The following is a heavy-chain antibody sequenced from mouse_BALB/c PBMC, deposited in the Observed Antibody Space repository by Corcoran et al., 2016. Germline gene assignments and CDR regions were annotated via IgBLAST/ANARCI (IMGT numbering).Heavy chain of an antibody. CDR2: INTHSGVP. D-gene: IGHD2-3*01. Sequence: QIQLVQSGPELKKPGETVRISCKASGYTFTTAGMQWVQKMPGKGLKRIGWINTHSGVPKYAEDFKGRFAFSLETSASTAYLQISNLKNEDTATYFCARSDGYYYVDYWGQGTTLTVSS. J-gene: IGHJ2*01. CDR1: GYTFTTAG. CDR3: ARSDGYYYVDY. V-gene: IGHV9-4*02.